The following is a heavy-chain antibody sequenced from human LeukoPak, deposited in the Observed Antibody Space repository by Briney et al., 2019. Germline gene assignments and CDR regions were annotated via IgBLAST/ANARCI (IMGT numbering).Heavy chain of an antibody. Sequence: SETLSLTCTVSGGSISSGGYYWSWIRQSPGKGLEWIGYIYYTGSTSYSPSHRSRVTMSADTSENQFSLKLSSVTAADTVVYYCASRKLGNDYWGQGTLVTVSS. J-gene: IGHJ4*02. CDR1: GGSISSGGYY. CDR2: IYYTGST. V-gene: IGHV4-61*08. CDR3: ASRKLGNDY. D-gene: IGHD7-27*01.